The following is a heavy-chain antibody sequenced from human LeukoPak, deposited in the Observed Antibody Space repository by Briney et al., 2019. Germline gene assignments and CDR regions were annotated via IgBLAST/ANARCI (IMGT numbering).Heavy chain of an antibody. Sequence: SVKVSCKASGGTFSSYAISWVRQAPGQGLEWMGGIIPIFGTANYAQRFQGRVTITADESTSTAYMELSSLRSEDTAVYYCATDYYDSSGYYSIFDYWGQGTLVTVSS. CDR2: IIPIFGTA. V-gene: IGHV1-69*13. CDR3: ATDYYDSSGYYSIFDY. D-gene: IGHD3-22*01. J-gene: IGHJ4*02. CDR1: GGTFSSYA.